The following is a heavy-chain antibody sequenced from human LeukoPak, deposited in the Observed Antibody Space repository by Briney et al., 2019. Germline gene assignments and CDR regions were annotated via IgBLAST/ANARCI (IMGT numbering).Heavy chain of an antibody. D-gene: IGHD3-10*01. CDR1: GFTFSSYA. Sequence: TGGSLRLSCAASGFTFSSYAMHWVRQAPGKGLEWVAVISYDGSNKYYADSVKGRFTTSRDNSKNTLYLQMNSLRAEDTAVYYCARDLSHYYGSGSYYKGAPYFDYWGQGTLVTVSS. V-gene: IGHV3-30*04. J-gene: IGHJ4*02. CDR3: ARDLSHYYGSGSYYKGAPYFDY. CDR2: ISYDGSNK.